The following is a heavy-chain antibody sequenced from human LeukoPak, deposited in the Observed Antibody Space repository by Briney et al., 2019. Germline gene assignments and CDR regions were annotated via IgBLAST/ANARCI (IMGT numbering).Heavy chain of an antibody. J-gene: IGHJ4*02. CDR1: GFTFSSYG. D-gene: IGHD3-10*01. CDR3: ARDEWSGTPYYFDY. Sequence: GGSLRLSCAASGFTFSSYGMHWVRQAPGKGLEWVAVISYDGSNKYYADSVKGRFTISRDNSKNTLYLQMNSLRAEDTAVYYCARDEWSGTPYYFDYWGQGTLVTVSS. V-gene: IGHV3-30*03. CDR2: ISYDGSNK.